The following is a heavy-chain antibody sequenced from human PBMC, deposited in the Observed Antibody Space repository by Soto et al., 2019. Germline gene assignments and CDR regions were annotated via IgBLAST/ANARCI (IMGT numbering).Heavy chain of an antibody. V-gene: IGHV3-23*01. CDR3: AKDISVVVPAAIHFDY. Sequence: EVQLLESGGGLVQPGGSLRLSCAASGFTFSSYAMSWVRQAPGKGLEWVSAISGSGGSTYYADSVKGRFTISRDNSKNTLYLQMNSLRAEDTAVYHCAKDISVVVPAAIHFDYWGQGTLVTVSS. CDR1: GFTFSSYA. CDR2: ISGSGGST. D-gene: IGHD2-2*01. J-gene: IGHJ4*02.